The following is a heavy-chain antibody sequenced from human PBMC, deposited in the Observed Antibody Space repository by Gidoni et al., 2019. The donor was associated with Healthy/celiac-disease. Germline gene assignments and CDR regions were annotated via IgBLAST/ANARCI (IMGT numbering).Heavy chain of an antibody. Sequence: QLPLPESGPGLVKPSETLSLTCTVPGGSISSSSYYWGWIRQPPGKGLGGIGSIYYSGSTYYNPSLKRRVTISVDTFKNQCSLKLSSVTAADTAVYYCARHSRYYYGSGSHYFDYWGQGTLVTVSS. CDR2: IYYSGST. CDR1: GGSISSSSYY. V-gene: IGHV4-39*01. J-gene: IGHJ4*02. CDR3: ARHSRYYYGSGSHYFDY. D-gene: IGHD3-10*01.